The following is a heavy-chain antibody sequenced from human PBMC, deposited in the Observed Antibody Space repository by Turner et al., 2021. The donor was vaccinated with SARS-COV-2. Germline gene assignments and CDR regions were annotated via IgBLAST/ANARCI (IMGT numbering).Heavy chain of an antibody. CDR2: ISGSGVTT. CDR3: AKGGWGAFDY. V-gene: IGHV3-23*01. J-gene: IGHJ4*02. D-gene: IGHD3-16*01. Sequence: EVQLLESGGGLVQPGGSLRLSCAASGITSTSYSMSWVRQAPGKGLEWVSSISGSGVTTYYADSVKGRFTISRDSFNNMVYLQMNSLRADDMAVYYCAKGGWGAFDYWGQGILVIVS. CDR1: GITSTSYS.